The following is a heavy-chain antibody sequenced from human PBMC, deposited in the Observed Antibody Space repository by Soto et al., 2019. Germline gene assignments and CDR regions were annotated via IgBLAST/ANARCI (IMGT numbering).Heavy chain of an antibody. CDR2: IDPSDSYT. CDR1: GYSFTSYW. J-gene: IGHJ4*02. V-gene: IGHV5-10-1*01. D-gene: IGHD5-18*01. CDR3: ARSYRYALLIFAY. Sequence: PGESLKISCKGSGYSFTSYWISWVRQMPGKGLEWMGRIDPSDSYTNYSPSFQGHVTISADKSISTAYLQWSSLKASDPPFFYCARSYRYALLIFAYWPQGTLVPVSS.